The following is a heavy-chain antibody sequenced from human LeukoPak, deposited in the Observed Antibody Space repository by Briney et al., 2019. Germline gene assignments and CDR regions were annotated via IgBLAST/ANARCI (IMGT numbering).Heavy chain of an antibody. D-gene: IGHD6-19*01. CDR1: GGSISSYY. V-gene: IGHV4-59*01. CDR2: IYYSGST. CDR3: ARGRVAVAGTGGVYYFDY. J-gene: IGHJ4*02. Sequence: SETLSLTCTVSGGSISSYYWSWIRQPPGKGLEWIGYIYYSGSTNYNPSLKSRVTISVDTSKNQFSLKLSSVTAADTAVYYCARGRVAVAGTGGVYYFDYWGQGTLVTVSS.